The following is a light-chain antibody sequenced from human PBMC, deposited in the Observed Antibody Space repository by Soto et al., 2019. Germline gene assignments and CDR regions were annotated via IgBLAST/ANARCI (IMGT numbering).Light chain of an antibody. CDR1: QSLNNY. CDR2: AAS. CDR3: QQYNIWPPT. Sequence: DIQMTQSPSTLSASVGDRVTITCRASQSLNNYLAWYQQKPGKAPKLLIYAASTLQSGVPSRFSGSGSGTDFTLTISCLQSEDFAVYYCQQYNIWPPTFGQGTRLEIK. V-gene: IGKV1-5*01. J-gene: IGKJ5*01.